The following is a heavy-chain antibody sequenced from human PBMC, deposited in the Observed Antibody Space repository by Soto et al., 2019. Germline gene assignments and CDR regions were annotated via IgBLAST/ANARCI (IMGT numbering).Heavy chain of an antibody. V-gene: IGHV1-69*12. CDR2: IAPFSATA. CDR3: ATSRGAPTWFDP. Sequence: QVQLVQSGAEVKQPGSSVKVSCKASGGPFSRYAFTWVRQAPGQGLEWMGGIAPFSATADYAQKFQGRVTITADESTSTAYLELSSLGSEDTAVYFGATSRGAPTWFDPWGQGTLVIVSS. CDR1: GGPFSRYA. D-gene: IGHD1-26*01. J-gene: IGHJ5*02.